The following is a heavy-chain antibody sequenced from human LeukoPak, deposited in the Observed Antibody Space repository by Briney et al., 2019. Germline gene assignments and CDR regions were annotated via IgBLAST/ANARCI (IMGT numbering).Heavy chain of an antibody. D-gene: IGHD1-7*01. CDR1: GFTFSSYS. CDR3: ARDEELELLSYFDY. CDR2: ISSSSSYI. J-gene: IGHJ4*02. Sequence: KPGGSLRLSCAASGFTFSSYSMNWVRQAPGKGLEWVSSISSSSSYIYYADSVKGRFTISRDNAKNSLYLQMNSLRAEDTAVYYCARDEELELLSYFDYWGQGTLVTVSS. V-gene: IGHV3-21*01.